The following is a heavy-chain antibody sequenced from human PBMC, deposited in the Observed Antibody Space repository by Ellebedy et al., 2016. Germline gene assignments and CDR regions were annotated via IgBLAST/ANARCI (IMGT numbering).Heavy chain of an antibody. D-gene: IGHD3-22*01. Sequence: LRLSXTVFGASISTYYWSWFRQSPGRGLEWIGYIYYSGNTKNNPSFRGRVTISIDTSKNQFSLKLSSVTAADTAVYYCAGADHYYDTRMGAFEIWGQGTMVTVSS. V-gene: IGHV4-59*13. CDR2: IYYSGNT. CDR1: GASISTYY. J-gene: IGHJ3*02. CDR3: AGADHYYDTRMGAFEI.